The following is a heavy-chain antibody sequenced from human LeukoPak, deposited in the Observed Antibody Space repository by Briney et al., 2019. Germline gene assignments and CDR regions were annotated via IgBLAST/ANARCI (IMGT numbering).Heavy chain of an antibody. D-gene: IGHD2-2*01. CDR2: IYTSGST. Sequence: SETLSLTCTVSGGSISSGSYYWSWIRQPAGKGLEWIGRIYTSGSTNYNPSLKSRVTISVDTSKNQFSLKLSSVTAADTAVYYCARSPSRDFDYWGQGTLVTVSS. J-gene: IGHJ4*02. V-gene: IGHV4-61*02. CDR3: ARSPSRDFDY. CDR1: GGSISSGSYY.